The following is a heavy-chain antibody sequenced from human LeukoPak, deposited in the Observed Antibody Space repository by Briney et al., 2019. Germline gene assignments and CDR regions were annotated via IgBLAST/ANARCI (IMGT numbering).Heavy chain of an antibody. CDR3: ATDGGTGTFRPSLV. J-gene: IGHJ4*02. D-gene: IGHD1-1*01. CDR2: ISAYNGNT. CDR1: GYTFTSYG. V-gene: IGHV1-18*01. Sequence: GASVKVSCKTSGYTFTSYGITWVRQAPGQGLEWMGWISAYNGNTNYAQKFQGRVTMTEDTSTDTAYMELSSLRSEDTAVYYCATDGGTGTFRPSLVWGQGTLVTVSS.